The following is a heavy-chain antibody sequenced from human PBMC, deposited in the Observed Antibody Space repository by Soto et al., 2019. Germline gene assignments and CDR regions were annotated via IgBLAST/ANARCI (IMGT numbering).Heavy chain of an antibody. D-gene: IGHD3-10*01. CDR3: AKESTMVRGVIWGYFDY. J-gene: IGHJ4*02. V-gene: IGHV3-23*01. CDR1: GFTFSSYA. Sequence: EVQLLESGGGLVQPGGSLRLSCAASGFTFSSYAMSWVRQAPGKGLEWVSAISGSGGSTYYADSVKGRFTISRDNSKNTLYLQMNSLRAEDTAVYYCAKESTMVRGVIWGYFDYWGQGTLVTVSS. CDR2: ISGSGGST.